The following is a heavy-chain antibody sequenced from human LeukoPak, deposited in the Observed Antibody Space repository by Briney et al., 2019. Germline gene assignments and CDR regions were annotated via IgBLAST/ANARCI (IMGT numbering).Heavy chain of an antibody. Sequence: SEALSVTCAVSGVPFSNYYWSWVRQSPRQGLEWIGEINHSGYTNYNPSLKSRVTMSINTSKNQFSLRLTSVSAADTGVYYCTRAVAGHPDWGQGTLVTVSS. CDR3: TRAVAGHPD. D-gene: IGHD6-19*01. CDR1: GVPFSNYY. J-gene: IGHJ4*02. CDR2: INHSGYT. V-gene: IGHV4-34*01.